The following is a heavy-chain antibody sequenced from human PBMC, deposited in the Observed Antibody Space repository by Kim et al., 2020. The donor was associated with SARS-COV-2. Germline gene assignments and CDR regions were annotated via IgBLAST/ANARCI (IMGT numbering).Heavy chain of an antibody. CDR1: GFSFSNHE. V-gene: IGHV3-48*03. Sequence: GGSLRLSCSASGFSFSNHEMNCVRQAPGKGLVWVSYISTTGTTVYYADSVRGRFTISRDNARSSLSLQLNSLRVEDTAVYYCARDRWQANLHFGAFDYWGQGALVTVSS. J-gene: IGHJ4*02. CDR2: ISTTGTTV. CDR3: ARDRWQANLHFGAFDY. D-gene: IGHD3-10*01.